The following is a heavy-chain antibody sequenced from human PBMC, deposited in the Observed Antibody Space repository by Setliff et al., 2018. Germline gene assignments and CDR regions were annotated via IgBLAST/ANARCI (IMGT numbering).Heavy chain of an antibody. CDR3: ARDNDTPDNAFDI. D-gene: IGHD3-22*01. Sequence: GGSLRLSCAVSGFTFSYAWMHWVRQAPGKGLEWVGRIKSKTDGGSIDYAAPVKDRFTISRDDSKATLYLYMDSLRADDTAMYYCARDNDTPDNAFDIWGQGTMVT. V-gene: IGHV3-15*07. J-gene: IGHJ3*02. CDR2: IKSKTDGGSI. CDR1: GFTFSYAW.